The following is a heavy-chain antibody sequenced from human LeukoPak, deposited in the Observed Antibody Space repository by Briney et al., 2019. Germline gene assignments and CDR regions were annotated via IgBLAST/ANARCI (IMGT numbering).Heavy chain of an antibody. D-gene: IGHD5-24*01. J-gene: IGHJ6*03. CDR2: MYSGGST. Sequence: GGSLRLSCAAPGFTVSRNYMSCVRQAPGKGLEWVSVMYSGGSTYYADSVKGRFTISRDNSKNTLYLQMNSLRAEDTAVYYCASREMATIRYYMDVWGKGTTVTVSS. CDR1: GFTVSRNY. CDR3: ASREMATIRYYMDV. V-gene: IGHV3-66*02.